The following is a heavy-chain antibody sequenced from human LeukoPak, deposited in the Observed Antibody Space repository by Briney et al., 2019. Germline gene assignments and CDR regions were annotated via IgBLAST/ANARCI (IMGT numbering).Heavy chain of an antibody. J-gene: IGHJ4*02. D-gene: IGHD1-26*01. V-gene: IGHV3-21*01. CDR3: ARGLLSGMRTSVVY. CDR2: ISSSSSYI. Sequence: PGGSLRLSCAASGFTFSSYSMHWVRQAPGKGLEWVSSISSSSSYIYYADSVKARFTISRDNAKNSLYLQMNSLRAEDTAVYYCARGLLSGMRTSVVYWGQGTLVTVSS. CDR1: GFTFSSYS.